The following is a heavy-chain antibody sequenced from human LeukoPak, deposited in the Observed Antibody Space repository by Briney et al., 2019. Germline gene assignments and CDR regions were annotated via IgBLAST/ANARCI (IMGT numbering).Heavy chain of an antibody. CDR1: GFTFSSYG. Sequence: PGGSLRLSCAASGFTFSSYGMHWVRQAPGKGLEWVAVIWYDGSNKYYADSVKGRFTISRDNSKNTLYLQMNSLRAEDTAVYYCATRTSLQHGDDSDYWGQGTLVTVSS. V-gene: IGHV3-33*01. D-gene: IGHD4-17*01. CDR3: ATRTSLQHGDDSDY. CDR2: IWYDGSNK. J-gene: IGHJ4*02.